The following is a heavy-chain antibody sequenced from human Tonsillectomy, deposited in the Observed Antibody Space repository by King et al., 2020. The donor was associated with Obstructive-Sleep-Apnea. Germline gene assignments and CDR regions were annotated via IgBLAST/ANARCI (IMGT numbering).Heavy chain of an antibody. CDR1: VVTFSSSA. CDR3: AKGGMTTPDP. D-gene: IGHD4-17*01. Sequence: VQLVESGGGLVQPGGSLRLSCAASVVTFSSSAMSWVRRAPGKGLEWVSAISGSGCSKYYAESVKGRFTIFRDNSKNTLYLQMNSLRAEDTAVYYCAKGGMTTPDPWGQGTLVTVSS. V-gene: IGHV3-23*04. CDR2: ISGSGCSK. J-gene: IGHJ5*02.